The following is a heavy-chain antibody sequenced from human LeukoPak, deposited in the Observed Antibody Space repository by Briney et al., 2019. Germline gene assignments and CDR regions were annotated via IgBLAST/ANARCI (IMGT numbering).Heavy chain of an antibody. V-gene: IGHV3-48*03. Sequence: PGRSLRLSCAASGFSFSSSEMNWVRQAPGKGPEWVSHISSGGNTKYYADSVRGRFTMSRDNAKNLLYLQMNSLRDEDTAVYYCARDTVNGPFVISLDLWGQGALVTVSS. CDR2: ISSGGNTK. J-gene: IGHJ5*02. D-gene: IGHD2-8*01. CDR3: ARDTVNGPFVISLDL. CDR1: GFSFSSSE.